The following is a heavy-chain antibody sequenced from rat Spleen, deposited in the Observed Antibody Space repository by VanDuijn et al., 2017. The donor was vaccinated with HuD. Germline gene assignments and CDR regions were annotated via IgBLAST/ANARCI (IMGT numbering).Heavy chain of an antibody. D-gene: IGHD1-9*01. CDR1: GFTFNNYY. V-gene: IGHV5-25*01. CDR2: ISIGGTNI. CDR3: VRPYYGYSSYYFDY. J-gene: IGHJ2*01. Sequence: EVQLVESGGGLVQPGRSMKLSCAASGFTFNNYYMAWVRQAQKKGLEWVASISIGGTNIYNRDSLKGRFTISRENAKRTLYLQMDSLRSEDTATYYCVRPYYGYSSYYFDYWGQGVMVTVSS.